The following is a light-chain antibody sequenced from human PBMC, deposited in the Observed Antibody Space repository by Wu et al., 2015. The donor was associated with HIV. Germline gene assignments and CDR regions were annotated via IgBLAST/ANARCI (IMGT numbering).Light chain of an antibody. Sequence: EIVLTQSPAALSLSPGERATLSCRASRSVSSAVAWYQQKPGQVPRLLIYDTSNRATGIPARFTGGGSGTDYSLTINSLEPEDFVVYYCQQHANWPLTFGQGTRLEIK. V-gene: IGKV3-11*01. J-gene: IGKJ5*01. CDR2: DTS. CDR1: RSVSSA. CDR3: QQHANWPLT.